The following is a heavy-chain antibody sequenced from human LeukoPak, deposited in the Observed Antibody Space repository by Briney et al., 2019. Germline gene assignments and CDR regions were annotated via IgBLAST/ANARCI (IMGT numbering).Heavy chain of an antibody. D-gene: IGHD1-26*01. CDR2: VSSTSSYI. CDR1: EFTFSTYS. J-gene: IGHJ6*03. CDR3: ARDLGGSYLGDYYYYMDV. Sequence: GGSLRLSCAASEFTFSTYSMNWVRQAPGKGLEWVSSVSSTSSYIYYADSVKGRFTISRDNAKNSLCLQMNSLRAEDTAVYFCARDLGGSYLGDYYYYMDVWGKGTTVTVAS. V-gene: IGHV3-21*01.